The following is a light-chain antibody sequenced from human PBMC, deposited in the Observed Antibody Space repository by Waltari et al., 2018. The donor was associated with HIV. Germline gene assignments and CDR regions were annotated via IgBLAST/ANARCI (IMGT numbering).Light chain of an antibody. CDR3: AAWDDTLNGHVI. J-gene: IGLJ2*01. Sequence: QSVLTQPPSASGTPGQRVTISCSGSSSNIGSKYVYWYQQLPGTAPKLLIYSNNQRPSGVPDRFSGSMSGTSASLAISGLQFDDEADYYCAAWDDTLNGHVIFGGGTKVTVL. CDR1: SSNIGSKY. CDR2: SNN. V-gene: IGLV1-44*01.